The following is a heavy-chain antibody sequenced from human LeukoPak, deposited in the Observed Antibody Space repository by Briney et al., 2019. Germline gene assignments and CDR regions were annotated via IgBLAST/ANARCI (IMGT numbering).Heavy chain of an antibody. CDR2: IKSKGSGGTT. D-gene: IGHD3-10*01. CDR3: ARDPGITMVRAWWPPGYYYYYMDV. Sequence: DPGGSLRLSCTVSGLPFSDAWMSWVRQAPGKGLEWVGRIKSKGSGGTTDYGAPVKDRFTISRDDLENTIYLQMNSLRAEDTAVYYCARDPGITMVRAWWPPGYYYYYMDVWGKGTTVTISS. CDR1: GLPFSDAW. V-gene: IGHV3-15*01. J-gene: IGHJ6*03.